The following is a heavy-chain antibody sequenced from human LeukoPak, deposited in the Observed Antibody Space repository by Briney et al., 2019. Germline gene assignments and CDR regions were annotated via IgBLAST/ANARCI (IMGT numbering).Heavy chain of an antibody. V-gene: IGHV1-8*02. CDR3: ARGDSSGWYYYYYMDV. D-gene: IGHD6-19*01. Sequence: ASVKVSCKASGYTFTSYDINWVRQATGQGLEWMGWMNPNSGNTGYAQKFQGRVTMTRDMSTSTVYMELSSLRSEDTAVYYCARGDSSGWYYYYYMDVWGKGTTVTVSS. CDR1: GYTFTSYD. CDR2: MNPNSGNT. J-gene: IGHJ6*03.